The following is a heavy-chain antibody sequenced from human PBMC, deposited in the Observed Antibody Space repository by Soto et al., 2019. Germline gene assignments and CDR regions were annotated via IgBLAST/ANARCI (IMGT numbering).Heavy chain of an antibody. Sequence: EVQLVESGGGLVQPGGSLRLSCAGSGFTFSSYGMHWVRQAPGKGLEYVSAISPDGGSTYYANSVKGRFTISRDNSKSTLYLPMGSLRAEDLAVYYCARGQTWAHFDYWGQGTLVTVSS. D-gene: IGHD1-26*01. V-gene: IGHV3-64*01. CDR2: ISPDGGST. CDR3: ARGQTWAHFDY. J-gene: IGHJ4*02. CDR1: GFTFSSYG.